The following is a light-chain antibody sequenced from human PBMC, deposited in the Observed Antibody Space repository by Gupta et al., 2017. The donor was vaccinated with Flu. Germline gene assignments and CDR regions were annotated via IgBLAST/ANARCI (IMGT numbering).Light chain of an antibody. CDR3: QHRSNWPPLT. CDR1: QSVSSY. J-gene: IGKJ4*01. V-gene: IGKV3-11*01. CDR2: DAS. Sequence: EILLTQSPATLSLSPGERATLSCRASQSVSSYLAWYQQKPGQAPRLLIYDASNRATGIPARFSGSGSGTDFTLTISSLEPEDFAVYYCQHRSNWPPLTFGGGTKVEIK.